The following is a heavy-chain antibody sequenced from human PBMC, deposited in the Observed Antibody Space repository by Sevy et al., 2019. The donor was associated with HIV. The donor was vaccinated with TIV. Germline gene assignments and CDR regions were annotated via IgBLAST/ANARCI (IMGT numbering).Heavy chain of an antibody. CDR3: ARDPQRHTHNSLPLSSRSDYYRSGMDL. J-gene: IGHJ6*02. CDR1: GFTFSDYY. V-gene: IGHV3-11*01. Sequence: GGSLRLSCAASGFTFSDYYMSWIRQAPGKGLEWVSYISSSGSTIYYADSVKGRFTISRDNAKNSLYLQMNSVRAEDTAVSYCARDPQRHTHNSLPLSSRSDYYRSGMDLWGQGTTVTVSS. D-gene: IGHD6-6*01. CDR2: ISSSGSTI.